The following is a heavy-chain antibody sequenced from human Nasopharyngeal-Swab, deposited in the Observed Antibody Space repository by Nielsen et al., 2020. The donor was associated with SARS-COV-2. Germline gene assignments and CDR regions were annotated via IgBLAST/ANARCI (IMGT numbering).Heavy chain of an antibody. D-gene: IGHD2-21*02. CDR2: ISHDETNK. V-gene: IGHV3-30-3*01. CDR1: GFTLSSYA. J-gene: IGHJ5*02. Sequence: GESLKISCAASGFTLSSYAMHWVRQAPGKGLEWGAVISHDETNKDYADSVKGRFSVSRDNSKNTVYLQMSSLRSEDTAIYYCVRDSRKYCRNIDCYMGNWFDPWGQGTLVTVSS. CDR3: VRDSRKYCRNIDCYMGNWFDP.